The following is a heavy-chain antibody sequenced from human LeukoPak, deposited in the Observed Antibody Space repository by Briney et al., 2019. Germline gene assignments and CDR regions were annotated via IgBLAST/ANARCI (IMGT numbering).Heavy chain of an antibody. V-gene: IGHV3-21*01. CDR1: GFTFSSYS. CDR2: ISSSSYI. CDR3: ARDPRSLYYFDY. Sequence: PGGSLRLSCTTSGFTFSSYSMSWVRQAPGKGLEWVSSISSSSYIYYADSLKGRFTISRDNAKNSLYLQMNSLRVEDTAMYYCARDPRSLYYFDYWGQGTLVTVSS. J-gene: IGHJ4*02.